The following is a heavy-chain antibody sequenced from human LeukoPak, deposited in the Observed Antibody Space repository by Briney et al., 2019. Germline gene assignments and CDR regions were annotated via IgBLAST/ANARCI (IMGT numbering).Heavy chain of an antibody. J-gene: IGHJ4*02. Sequence: GGSLRLSCAAAGYSFSYYGMHWVRQAPGKGLQWVAVISYDGRTKYYADSVKGRFTISRDNSKNTLYLQMNSLRAEDTAVYYCAKDWGYYDTSGYYFDFWGQGTLVTVSA. CDR1: GYSFSYYG. D-gene: IGHD3-22*01. V-gene: IGHV3-30*18. CDR2: ISYDGRTK. CDR3: AKDWGYYDTSGYYFDF.